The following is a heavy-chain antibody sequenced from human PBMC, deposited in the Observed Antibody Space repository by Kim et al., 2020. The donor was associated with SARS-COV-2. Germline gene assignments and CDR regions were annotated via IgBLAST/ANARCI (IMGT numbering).Heavy chain of an antibody. Sequence: YYADSVKGRFTISRDNSMNTVFFQMNSLRAEDTAVYYCARAIAVAGTFDHWGQGTLVTVSS. CDR3: ARAIAVAGTFDH. D-gene: IGHD6-19*01. J-gene: IGHJ4*02. V-gene: IGHV3-53*01.